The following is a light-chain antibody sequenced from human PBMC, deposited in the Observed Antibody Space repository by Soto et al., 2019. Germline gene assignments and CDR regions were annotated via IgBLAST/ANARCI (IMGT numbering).Light chain of an antibody. CDR3: AAWDDSLSGYV. Sequence: QSVLTQPPSASGTPGQRVTISCSGSSSNIGINYVYWYQQLPGTAPKLLIYRNNQRPSGVPDRFSGSKSGTSASLAISGLRSEDEADYYCAAWDDSLSGYVFGTGTKRTGL. V-gene: IGLV1-47*01. CDR1: SSNIGINY. CDR2: RNN. J-gene: IGLJ1*01.